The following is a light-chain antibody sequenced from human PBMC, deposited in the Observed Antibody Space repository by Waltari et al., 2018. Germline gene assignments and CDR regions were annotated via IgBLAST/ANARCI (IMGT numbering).Light chain of an antibody. CDR1: QSVRIN. Sequence: EIVMTQSPATLSVSPGESATLSCRASQSVRINLAWYQQKPGQAPRLLIFDTSTRATGIPARFSGSGSGTDFTLTISSLQSEDFAVYYCQQYNDWLPLTFGGGTKVEI. CDR2: DTS. J-gene: IGKJ4*01. CDR3: QQYNDWLPLT. V-gene: IGKV3-15*01.